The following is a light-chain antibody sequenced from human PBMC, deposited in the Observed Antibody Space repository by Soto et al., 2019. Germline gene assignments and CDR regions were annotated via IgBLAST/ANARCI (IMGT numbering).Light chain of an antibody. CDR2: DVS. V-gene: IGLV2-11*01. CDR1: SSDGGGYDF. CDR3: CSYAGDLAL. J-gene: IGLJ2*01. Sequence: QSALTQPRSVSGSPGQSVTISCTGTSSDGGGYDFVSWYQQHPGTAPKLMISDVSKRPSGVPDRFSGSKSGNTASLTISGLQDEDEADYYCCSYAGDLALFGGGTKLTVL.